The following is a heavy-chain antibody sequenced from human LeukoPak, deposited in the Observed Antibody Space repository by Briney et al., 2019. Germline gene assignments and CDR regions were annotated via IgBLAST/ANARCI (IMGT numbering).Heavy chain of an antibody. CDR3: AREGGGHPGIGYYYMDV. Sequence: SVKVSRKASGGTFSSYAISWVRQAPGQGLEWMGGIIPIFGTANYAQKFQGRVTITTDESTSTAYMELSSLRSEDTAVYYCAREGGGHPGIGYYYMDVWGKGTTVTVSS. CDR1: GGTFSSYA. D-gene: IGHD2-15*01. CDR2: IIPIFGTA. J-gene: IGHJ6*03. V-gene: IGHV1-69*05.